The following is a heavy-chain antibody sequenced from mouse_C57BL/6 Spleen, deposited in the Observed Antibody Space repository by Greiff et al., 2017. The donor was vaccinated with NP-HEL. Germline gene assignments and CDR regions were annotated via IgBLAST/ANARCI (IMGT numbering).Heavy chain of an antibody. CDR3: ARIIYGSYAMDY. D-gene: IGHD1-1*01. J-gene: IGHJ4*01. Sequence: QVQLQQSGPGLVQPSQSLSITCTVSGFSLTSYGVHWVRQSPGKGLEWLGVIWSGGSTDYTAAFISSLSISTANSKTQVFFKMNRPQADETAIYYGARIIYGSYAMDYWGQGTSVTVSS. CDR1: GFSLTSYG. V-gene: IGHV2-2*01. CDR2: IWSGGST.